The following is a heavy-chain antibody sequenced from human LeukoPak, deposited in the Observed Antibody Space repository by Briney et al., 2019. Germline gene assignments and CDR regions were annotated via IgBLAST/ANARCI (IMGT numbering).Heavy chain of an antibody. CDR3: ARDSGNYRGMDY. V-gene: IGHV4-4*07. CDR2: ISTSGST. D-gene: IGHD1-26*01. J-gene: IGHJ4*02. CDR1: GASISSYY. Sequence: SETLSLTCTVAGASISSYYWSWIRQPAGKGLEWIGRISTSGSTNYNPSLNSRVTLSLDTSKNQFSLRLSSVTAADTAVYYCARDSGNYRGMDYWGQGTLVTVSS.